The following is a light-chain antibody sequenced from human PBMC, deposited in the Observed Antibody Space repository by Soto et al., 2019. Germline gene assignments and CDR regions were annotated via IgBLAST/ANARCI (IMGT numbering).Light chain of an antibody. CDR2: LVS. CDR3: MQTLQTPYT. Sequence: DIVMTQSPLSLPVTPGEPASISCKSSQSLLHSDGDNYLEWYVQKAGQSPQLLIYLVSHRAPGVPDRRSGSGSGTDFTLKISTVEAHDVGVYYCMQTLQTPYTFGPGTKVEIK. V-gene: IGKV2-28*01. J-gene: IGKJ3*01. CDR1: QSLLHSDGDNY.